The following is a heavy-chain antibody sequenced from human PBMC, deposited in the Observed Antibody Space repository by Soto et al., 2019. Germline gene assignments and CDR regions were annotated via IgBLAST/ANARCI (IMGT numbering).Heavy chain of an antibody. Sequence: SETLSLTCTVSGGSISSGGYYWSWIRQHPGKGLEWIGYIYYSGSTYYNPSLKSRVTISVDTSKNQFSLKLSSVTAADTAVYYCARASDRATNFDYWGQGTLVTVSS. CDR2: IYYSGST. CDR3: ARASDRATNFDY. J-gene: IGHJ4*02. V-gene: IGHV4-31*03. D-gene: IGHD5-18*01. CDR1: GGSISSGGYY.